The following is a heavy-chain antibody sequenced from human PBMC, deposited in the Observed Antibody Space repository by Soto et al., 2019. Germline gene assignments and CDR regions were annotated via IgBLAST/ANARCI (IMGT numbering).Heavy chain of an antibody. Sequence: PGGSLRLSCAAPGFTFSSYAMSWVRQAPGKGLEWVSAISGSGGSTYYADSVKGRFTISRDNSKNTLYLQMNSLRAEDTAVYYCAKETSSGYYYDSSGKAGMDVWGQGTTVTVSS. CDR1: GFTFSSYA. D-gene: IGHD3-22*01. V-gene: IGHV3-23*01. CDR2: ISGSGGST. J-gene: IGHJ6*02. CDR3: AKETSSGYYYDSSGKAGMDV.